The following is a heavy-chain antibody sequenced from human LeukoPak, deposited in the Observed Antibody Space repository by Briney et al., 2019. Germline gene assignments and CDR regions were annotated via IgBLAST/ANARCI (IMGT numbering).Heavy chain of an antibody. D-gene: IGHD6-13*01. J-gene: IGHJ3*02. CDR3: ARGDIAAAGESAFDI. CDR2: TYYRSKWYN. Sequence: SQTLSLTCAISGDSVSSNSAAWNWIRQSPSRGLEWLGRTYYRSKWYNDYAVSVKSRITINPATSKHQFSLQLNSVTPEDTAVYYCARGDIAAAGESAFDIWGQGTMVTVSS. V-gene: IGHV6-1*01. CDR1: GDSVSSNSAA.